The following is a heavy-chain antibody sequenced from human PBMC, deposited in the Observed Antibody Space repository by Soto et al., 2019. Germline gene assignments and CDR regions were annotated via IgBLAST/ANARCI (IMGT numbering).Heavy chain of an antibody. Sequence: SETQSLTCTVSGGSVSSYYWSWIRQPAGEGLEWIGRIYNSGSTNYNPSLKGRVTMSVDTSKNRFSLKLDSVTAADTAVYYCAREGFRGVAVVAGSRFEPFDIWGQGQGSPSPQ. V-gene: IGHV4-4*07. CDR2: IYNSGST. J-gene: IGHJ3*02. CDR3: AREGFRGVAVVAGSRFEPFDI. CDR1: GGSVSSYY. D-gene: IGHD2-15*01.